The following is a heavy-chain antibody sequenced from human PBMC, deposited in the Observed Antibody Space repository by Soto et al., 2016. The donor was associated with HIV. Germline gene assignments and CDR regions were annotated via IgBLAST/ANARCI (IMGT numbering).Heavy chain of an antibody. CDR2: IYHSGIA. V-gene: IGHV4-38-2*02. CDR1: GFSISSDFY. Sequence: QVHLQESGPGLVKPSETLSLTCAISGFSISSDFYWGWIRQPPGKGLEYIASIYHSGIAYYNPSLRSRVTISVDTSKNQVSLKLNSVTAADTAVYYCAREGKLRSSPIDYWGQGTLVTVSS. CDR3: AREGKLRSSPIDY. J-gene: IGHJ4*02. D-gene: IGHD3-3*01.